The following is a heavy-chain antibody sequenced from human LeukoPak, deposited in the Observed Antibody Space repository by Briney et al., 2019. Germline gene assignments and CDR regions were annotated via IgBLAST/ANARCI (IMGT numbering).Heavy chain of an antibody. CDR1: GFTFSTYA. CDR3: ARVGDNTAFDY. D-gene: IGHD2-21*01. CDR2: ISSIGGTT. Sequence: GGSLRLSCAASGFTFSTYALHWVRQVPGKGLEYVSAISSIGGTTYYANSVKGRFTISRDNSKNTLYLQMGSLKPEDTAVYYCARVGDNTAFDYWGQGTLVSVSS. J-gene: IGHJ4*02. V-gene: IGHV3-64*01.